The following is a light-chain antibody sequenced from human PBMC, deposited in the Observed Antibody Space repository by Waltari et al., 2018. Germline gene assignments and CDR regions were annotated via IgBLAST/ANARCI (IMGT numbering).Light chain of an antibody. CDR2: WAS. CDR3: QQYYSTPRT. CDR1: QYVLYGSNNKNY. Sequence: DIVMTQSPDSLAVSLGERATINCKSSQYVLYGSNNKNYLAWYQQKPGQPPKLLIYWASARESGVPDRFSGSGSGTDFTLTISSLQAEDVAVYYCQQYYSTPRTFGQGTKVEIK. J-gene: IGKJ1*01. V-gene: IGKV4-1*01.